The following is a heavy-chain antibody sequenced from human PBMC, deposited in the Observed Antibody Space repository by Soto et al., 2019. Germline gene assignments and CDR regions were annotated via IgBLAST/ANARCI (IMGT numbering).Heavy chain of an antibody. J-gene: IGHJ3*02. D-gene: IGHD3-22*01. Sequence: ASVKVSCKASGYTFTGYYMHWVRQAPGQALEWMGWINPNSGGTNYAQKFQGWVTMTRDTSISTAYMELSRLRSDDTAVYYCAREANGLIYDSSGYVAFDIWGQGTMVTVSS. CDR2: INPNSGGT. CDR1: GYTFTGYY. V-gene: IGHV1-2*04. CDR3: AREANGLIYDSSGYVAFDI.